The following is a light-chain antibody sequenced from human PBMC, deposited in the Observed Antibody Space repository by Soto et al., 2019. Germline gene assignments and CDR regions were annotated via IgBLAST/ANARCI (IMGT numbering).Light chain of an antibody. V-gene: IGKV3-15*01. CDR1: QSVNIY. CDR2: GAS. Sequence: EIVVTQSPATLSVSPGERATLSCRASQSVNIYLAWYQQKPGQAPRLLIFGASTRATGFPARFSGSGSGTEFTLTISSLQSEDFAVYFCQHYNNWPPWTFGPGTKVDIK. J-gene: IGKJ1*01. CDR3: QHYNNWPPWT.